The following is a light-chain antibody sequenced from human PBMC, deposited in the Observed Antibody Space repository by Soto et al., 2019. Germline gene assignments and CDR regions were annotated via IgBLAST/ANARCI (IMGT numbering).Light chain of an antibody. V-gene: IGKV1-33*01. CDR1: QDISKN. Sequence: IQMTQSPSSLSASVGDRVTITCQASQDISKNLNWYQQKPGKAPKLLIYDASSLQTGVPSRFSGSGAATHFNFTISSLQPEDVATYYCQQYDNLLPITFGQGTRLEIK. CDR3: QQYDNLLPIT. CDR2: DAS. J-gene: IGKJ5*01.